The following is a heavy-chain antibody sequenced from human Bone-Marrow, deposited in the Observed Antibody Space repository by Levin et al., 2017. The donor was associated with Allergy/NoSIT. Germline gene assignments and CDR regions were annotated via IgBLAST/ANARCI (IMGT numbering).Heavy chain of an antibody. D-gene: IGHD2-8*02. J-gene: IGHJ4*02. V-gene: IGHV3-23*01. CDR2: FTGSAYST. CDR3: AKGPRGYWNYWDY. Sequence: KGLEWVSAFTGSAYSTYYADSVKGRFTISRDNSKNTLYLQMNSLRVEDTAVYYCAKGPRGYWNYWDYWGQGTLVTVSS.